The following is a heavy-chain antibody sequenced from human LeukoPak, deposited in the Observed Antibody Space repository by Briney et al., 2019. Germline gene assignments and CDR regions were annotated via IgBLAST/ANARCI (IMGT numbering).Heavy chain of an antibody. CDR1: GYTFTSYD. D-gene: IGHD5-12*01. CDR2: MNPNTGNT. V-gene: IGHV1-8*03. J-gene: IGHJ3*02. CDR3: ARVFRLGYNAFEI. Sequence: GASVKVSCKASGYTFTSYDINWVRQATGQGLEWMGWMNPNTGNTGYAQKFQGRVTISRNTSISTAYMELSSLRSDDTAVYYCARVFRLGYNAFEIWGQGAMVTVSS.